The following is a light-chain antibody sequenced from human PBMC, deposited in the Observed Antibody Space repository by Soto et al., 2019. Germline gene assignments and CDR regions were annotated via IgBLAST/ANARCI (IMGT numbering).Light chain of an antibody. Sequence: DIQMTQSPSSLSASVGDRVTITCRASQSISRYLNWYQQKQGKAPKVXLYAASSLQSGVPSRFTGSGSGTDFTLTISSLQPEDFATYYCQQSYSTTRTFGPGTKVDIK. J-gene: IGKJ3*01. CDR1: QSISRY. CDR2: AAS. CDR3: QQSYSTTRT. V-gene: IGKV1-39*01.